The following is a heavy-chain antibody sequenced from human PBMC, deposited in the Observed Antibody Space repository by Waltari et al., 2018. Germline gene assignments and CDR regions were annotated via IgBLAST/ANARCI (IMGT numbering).Heavy chain of an antibody. J-gene: IGHJ5*02. CDR2: INHSGST. V-gene: IGHV4-34*01. D-gene: IGHD2-15*01. Sequence: QVQLQQWGAGLLKPSETLSLTCAVYGGSFSGYYWSWIRQPPGKGLEWVGEINHSGSTNYNPSLKSRVTISVDTSKNQFSLKLCSVTSADTAVYYCARVGYCSGGSCPPWGQGTLVTGSS. CDR3: ARVGYCSGGSCPP. CDR1: GGSFSGYY.